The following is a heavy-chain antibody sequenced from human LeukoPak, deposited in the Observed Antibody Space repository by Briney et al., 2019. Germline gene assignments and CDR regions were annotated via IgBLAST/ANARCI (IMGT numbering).Heavy chain of an antibody. CDR3: ARDGGSSGYFDY. CDR1: GFTVSNNY. D-gene: IGHD6-13*01. CDR2: ISSSGNTT. J-gene: IGHJ4*02. Sequence: GGSLRLSCAASGFTVSNNYMNWVRQAPGKGLEWVSYISSSGNTTYHAASVKGRFTISRDNAKNSLYLQMSSLRAEDTAVYYCARDGGSSGYFDYWGQGTLVTVSS. V-gene: IGHV3-11*04.